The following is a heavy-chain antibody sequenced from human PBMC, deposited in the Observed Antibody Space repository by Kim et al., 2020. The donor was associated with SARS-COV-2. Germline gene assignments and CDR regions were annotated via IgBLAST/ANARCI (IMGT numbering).Heavy chain of an antibody. CDR2: IYYSGST. CDR1: GGSISSGGYY. D-gene: IGHD3-22*01. Sequence: SETLSLTCTVSGGSISSGGYYWSWIRQHPGKGLEWIGYIYYSGSTYYNPSLKSRVTISVDTSKNQFSLKLSSVTAADTAVYYCARVVDDSSGYYYVVFDYWGQGTLVTVSS. CDR3: ARVVDDSSGYYYVVFDY. V-gene: IGHV4-31*03. J-gene: IGHJ4*02.